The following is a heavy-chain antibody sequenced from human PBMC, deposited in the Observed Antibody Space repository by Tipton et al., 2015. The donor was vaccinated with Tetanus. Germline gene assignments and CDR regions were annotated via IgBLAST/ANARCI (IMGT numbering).Heavy chain of an antibody. D-gene: IGHD3-10*01. V-gene: IGHV1-8*01. J-gene: IGHJ5*02. CDR1: GYTFTSYD. CDR2: MNPNSGNT. CDR3: ARGRGTMVRGGIRKGYNRFDP. Sequence: QVQLVQSGAEVKKPGASVKVSCKASGYTFTSYDINWVRQATGQGLEWMGWMNPNSGNTGYAQKFQGRVTMTRNTSISTAYMELSSLRSEDRAVDYWARGRGTMVRGGIRKGYNRFDPWGQGTLVTVSS.